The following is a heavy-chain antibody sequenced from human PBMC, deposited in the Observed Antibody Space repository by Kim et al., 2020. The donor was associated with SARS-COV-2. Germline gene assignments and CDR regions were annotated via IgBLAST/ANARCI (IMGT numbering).Heavy chain of an antibody. CDR3: ARDGGGWFDP. CDR2: ISYDGSNK. Sequence: GGSLRLSCVASGFTFSSYAMHWVRQAPGKGLEWVALISYDGSNKYYADSVKGRFTISRDNSKNTLYLQMNSLRAEDTAVYYCARDGGGWFDPWGQGTLVT. J-gene: IGHJ5*02. V-gene: IGHV3-30*04. D-gene: IGHD3-16*01. CDR1: GFTFSSYA.